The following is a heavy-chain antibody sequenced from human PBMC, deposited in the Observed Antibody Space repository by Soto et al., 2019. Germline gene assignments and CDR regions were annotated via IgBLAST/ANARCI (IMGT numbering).Heavy chain of an antibody. D-gene: IGHD1-7*01. CDR1: GYTFTSYV. CDR2: INAGNGNT. Sequence: GASVKVSCKASGYTFTSYVIHWVRQAPGQRLEWMGWINAGNGNTKYSQKFQGRVTITRDTSASTAYMELSSLKSEDTAVYYCARDPWKYVSGWFDPSGQGTPVTVSS. CDR3: ARDPWKYVSGWFDP. V-gene: IGHV1-3*01. J-gene: IGHJ5*02.